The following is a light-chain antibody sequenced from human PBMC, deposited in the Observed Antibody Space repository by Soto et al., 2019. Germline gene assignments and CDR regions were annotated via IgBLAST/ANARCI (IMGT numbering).Light chain of an antibody. Sequence: EIVMTQSPATLSVSPGERATLSCRASQSVSSNLAWYQQKPGQAPRLLIYGASTRATGIPARFSGSGSGTEFTLTISSLQSEDFAVYYCQQYNNWPDTCGQGTKVEIK. CDR1: QSVSSN. CDR3: QQYNNWPDT. CDR2: GAS. J-gene: IGKJ1*01. V-gene: IGKV3-15*01.